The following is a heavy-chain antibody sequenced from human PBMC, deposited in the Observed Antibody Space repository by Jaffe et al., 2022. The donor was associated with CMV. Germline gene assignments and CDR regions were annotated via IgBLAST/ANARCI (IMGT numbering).Heavy chain of an antibody. CDR1: GGSFSGYY. CDR3: ARVPRAPLAPYSSSWYRYYYGMDV. J-gene: IGHJ6*02. V-gene: IGHV4-34*01. Sequence: QVQLQQWGAGLLKPSETLSLTCAVYGGSFSGYYWSWIRQPPGKGLEWIGEINHSGSTNYNPSLKSRVTISVDTSKNQFSLKLSSVTAADTAVYYCARVPRAPLAPYSSSWYRYYYGMDVWGQGTTVTVSS. D-gene: IGHD6-13*01. CDR2: INHSGST.